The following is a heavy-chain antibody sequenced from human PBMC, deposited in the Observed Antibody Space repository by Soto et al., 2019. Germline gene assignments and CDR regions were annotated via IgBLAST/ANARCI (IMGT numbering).Heavy chain of an antibody. D-gene: IGHD2-2*02. Sequence: LGESLKISCKGSGYSFTNYWITWVRQMPGKGLEWMGRIDPSDSYTNYSPSFQGHVTISADKSISTAYLQWSSLKASDTAVYHCARFVRSCSGTTCYTRADVWGQGTTVTVSS. CDR2: IDPSDSYT. V-gene: IGHV5-10-1*01. J-gene: IGHJ6*02. CDR1: GYSFTNYW. CDR3: ARFVRSCSGTTCYTRADV.